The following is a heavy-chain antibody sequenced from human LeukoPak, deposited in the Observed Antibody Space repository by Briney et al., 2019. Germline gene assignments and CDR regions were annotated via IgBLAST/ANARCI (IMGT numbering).Heavy chain of an antibody. Sequence: PSETLSLTCTVSGGSLSSYYWNWIRQPPGKGLEWIGYIYYSGSPNYNPSLKSRVTISVDTSKNQFSLRLTSVTAADTAVYFCARPRLLFGSGPILVWGQGTLVTVSS. J-gene: IGHJ4*02. CDR2: IYYSGSP. CDR1: GGSLSSYY. D-gene: IGHD3-10*01. CDR3: ARPRLLFGSGPILV. V-gene: IGHV4-59*12.